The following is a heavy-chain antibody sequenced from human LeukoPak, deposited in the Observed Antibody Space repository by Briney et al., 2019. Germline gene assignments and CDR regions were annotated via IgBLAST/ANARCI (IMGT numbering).Heavy chain of an antibody. D-gene: IGHD6-6*01. CDR2: ISANGVRT. CDR1: GFTFNTYA. Sequence: GGSLRLSCAASGFTFNTYAMSWVRQAPGKGLEWVSLISANGVRTFYADSVKGRFIISRDNSKNTLYLQMDSLRAEDTAVYYCAKDPSGIAARGGPFDYWGQGTLVTVSS. V-gene: IGHV3-23*01. J-gene: IGHJ4*02. CDR3: AKDPSGIAARGGPFDY.